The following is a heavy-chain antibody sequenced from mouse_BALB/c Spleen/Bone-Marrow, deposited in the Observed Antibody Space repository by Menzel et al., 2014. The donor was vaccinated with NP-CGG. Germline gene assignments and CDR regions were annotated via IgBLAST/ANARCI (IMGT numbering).Heavy chain of an antibody. J-gene: IGHJ3*01. V-gene: IGHV3-2*02. D-gene: IGHD3-1*01. CDR3: ARGGARATGWFAY. Sequence: EVQLQQSGPGLVKPSQSLSLTCTVTGYSITSDYAWNWIRQFPGNKLEWMGYISYSGSTSYNPSLKSRISITRDTSKNQFFLQLNSVTTEDTATYYYARGGARATGWFAYWGQGTLVTVSA. CDR1: GYSITSDYA. CDR2: ISYSGST.